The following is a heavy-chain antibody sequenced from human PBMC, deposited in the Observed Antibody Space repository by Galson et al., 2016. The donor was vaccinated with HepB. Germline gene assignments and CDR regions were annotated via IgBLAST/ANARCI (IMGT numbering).Heavy chain of an antibody. J-gene: IGHJ4*02. D-gene: IGHD1-26*01. CDR3: ARGGGRGGSDY. CDR1: GYTFSHYG. CDR2: ISVHNGNT. V-gene: IGHV1-18*01. Sequence: SVKVSCKASGYTFSHYGITWVRQAPGQGLERMGWISVHNGNTNSPQKIQGRVTMTTDPATSTAYMELRSLRSDDTAVYYCARGGGRGGSDYWGQGTLVTVTS.